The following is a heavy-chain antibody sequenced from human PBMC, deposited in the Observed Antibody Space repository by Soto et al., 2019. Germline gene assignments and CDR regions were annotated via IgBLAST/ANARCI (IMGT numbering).Heavy chain of an antibody. CDR2: ISGGGGST. CDR1: GFTFSSYA. CDR3: AKVGRGRGYCSGGSCYPDYYYGMDV. Sequence: GGSLRLSCAASGFTFSSYAMSWVRQAPGKGLEWVSAISGGGGSTYYADSVKGRFTISRDNSKNTLYLQMNSLRAEDTAVYYCAKVGRGRGYCSGGSCYPDYYYGMDVWGQGTTVTVSS. D-gene: IGHD2-15*01. J-gene: IGHJ6*02. V-gene: IGHV3-23*01.